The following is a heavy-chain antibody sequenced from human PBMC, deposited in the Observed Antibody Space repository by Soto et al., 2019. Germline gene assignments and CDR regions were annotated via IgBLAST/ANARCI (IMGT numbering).Heavy chain of an antibody. CDR1: GYNFTSYW. CDR2: IYPGDSDT. CDR3: ARHFTPPTTGTTFAYYYYYMDV. D-gene: IGHD1-1*01. Sequence: GQLLKIPCKGCGYNFTSYWIGWVRQMPGKGLEWMGIIYPGDSDTRYSPSFQGQVTISADKSISTAYLQWSSLKASDTAMYYCARHFTPPTTGTTFAYYYYYMDVWGKGTTVTVSS. J-gene: IGHJ6*03. V-gene: IGHV5-51*01.